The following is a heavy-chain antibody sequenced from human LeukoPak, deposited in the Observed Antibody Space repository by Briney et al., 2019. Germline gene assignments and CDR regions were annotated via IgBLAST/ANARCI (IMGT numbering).Heavy chain of an antibody. CDR1: GYIFTSYW. V-gene: IGHV5-51*01. Sequence: GESLKISCQGPGYIFTSYWIGWVRQLPGKGLEWMGIIYPGDSDTRYSPSIQGQVTISADKAIRTAYLQWSSLEASDAAMYFCARLVTVVVFDYWGQGTLVTVSS. CDR2: IYPGDSDT. CDR3: ARLVTVVVFDY. D-gene: IGHD2-15*01. J-gene: IGHJ4*02.